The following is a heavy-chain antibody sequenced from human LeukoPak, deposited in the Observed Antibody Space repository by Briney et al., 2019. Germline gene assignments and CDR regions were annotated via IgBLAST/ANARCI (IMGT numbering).Heavy chain of an antibody. CDR1: GYTFTGYY. CDR3: ARGVAAAGTGYFDY. D-gene: IGHD6-13*01. J-gene: IGHJ4*02. Sequence: GASVKVSCKASGYTFTGYYMHWVRQAPGQGLEWMGGIIPIFGTANYAQKFQGRVTITADESTSTAYMELSSLRSEDTAVYYCARGVAAAGTGYFDYWGQGTLVTVSS. CDR2: IIPIFGTA. V-gene: IGHV1-69*13.